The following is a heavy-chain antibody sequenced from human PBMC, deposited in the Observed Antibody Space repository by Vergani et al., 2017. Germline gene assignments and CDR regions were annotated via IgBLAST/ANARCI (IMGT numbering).Heavy chain of an antibody. CDR2: IYYSGST. J-gene: IGHJ6*03. Sequence: QVQLQESGPGLVKPSETLSLTCTVSGGSISSYYWSWIRQPPGKGLEWIGYIYYSGSTNYNPSLKSRVTISVDTSKNQFSLKLSSVTAADTAVYYCARGIRDVTLGWHYYYMDVWGKGTTVTVSS. CDR1: GGSISSYY. CDR3: ARGIRDVTLGWHYYYMDV. D-gene: IGHD6-13*01. V-gene: IGHV4-59*01.